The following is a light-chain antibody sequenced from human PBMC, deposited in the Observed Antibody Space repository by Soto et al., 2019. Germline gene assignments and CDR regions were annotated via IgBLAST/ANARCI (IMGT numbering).Light chain of an antibody. CDR2: DAL. J-gene: IGKJ5*01. CDR3: QQYDSLPRT. CDR1: KDIANY. Sequence: DIQMTQSPSSLSASVGDRLTITCQASKDIANYLNWYQQKPGKAPKLLIYDALNLQTGVPSRFSGSGSGTDFTISISSLQPEDIGTYDCQQYDSLPRTFGQGTRLEIK. V-gene: IGKV1-33*01.